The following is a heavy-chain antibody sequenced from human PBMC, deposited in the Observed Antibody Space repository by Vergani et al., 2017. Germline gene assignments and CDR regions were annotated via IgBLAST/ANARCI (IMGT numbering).Heavy chain of an antibody. Sequence: EVQLVESGGGLVQPGGSLRLSCAASGFTFSSYSMNWVRQAPGKGLEWVSYISSSSSTIYYADSVKGRFTISRDNAKNSLYLQMNSLRAEDTAVYYCARKTISGFDLWGRGTLVTVSS. CDR1: GFTFSSYS. J-gene: IGHJ2*01. V-gene: IGHV3-48*01. CDR2: ISSSSSTI. D-gene: IGHD3-3*01. CDR3: ARKTISGFDL.